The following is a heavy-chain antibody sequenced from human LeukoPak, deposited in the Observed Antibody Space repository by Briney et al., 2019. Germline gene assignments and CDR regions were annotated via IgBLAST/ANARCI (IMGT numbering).Heavy chain of an antibody. D-gene: IGHD6-13*01. CDR1: GGSISFYY. Sequence: SETLSLTCTVSGGSISFYYWSWIRQSPGKGLECIGYIYYSGSTNCNPSLKSRVTISVDTSKNQFSLKLDSVTAADTAVYYCARRAAVGQAYFDYWGQGTLVTVSS. J-gene: IGHJ4*02. V-gene: IGHV4-59*08. CDR3: ARRAAVGQAYFDY. CDR2: IYYSGST.